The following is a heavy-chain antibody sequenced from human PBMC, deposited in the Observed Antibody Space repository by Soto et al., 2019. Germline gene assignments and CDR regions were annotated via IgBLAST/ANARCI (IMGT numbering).Heavy chain of an antibody. J-gene: IGHJ4*02. D-gene: IGHD6-6*01. CDR1: GGSISGSTYY. V-gene: IGHV4-39*01. CDR2: IYYGGTT. Sequence: SETLSLTCTVSGGSISGSTYYWGWIRQPPWKGLEWIGSIYYGGTTYYNPSLKSRVTISVDTSRNEISLKLNPVTAADTSVYYCARHSLMTPLEARPWKFVSWGQGILVT. CDR3: ARHSLMTPLEARPWKFVS.